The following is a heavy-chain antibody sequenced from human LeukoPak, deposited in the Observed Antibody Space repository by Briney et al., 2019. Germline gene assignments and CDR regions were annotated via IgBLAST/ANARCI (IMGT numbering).Heavy chain of an antibody. J-gene: IGHJ5*02. V-gene: IGHV1-69*13. CDR1: GGTFSSYA. CDR3: AREYYYGSGSLPGAPVPAKEQNWFDP. CDR2: IIPIFGTA. D-gene: IGHD3-10*01. Sequence: GASVKVSCKASGGTFSSYAISWVRQAPGQGLEWMGGIIPIFGTANYAQKFQGRVTITADESTSTAYMELSSLRSEDTAVYYCAREYYYGSGSLPGAPVPAKEQNWFDPWGQGTLVTVSS.